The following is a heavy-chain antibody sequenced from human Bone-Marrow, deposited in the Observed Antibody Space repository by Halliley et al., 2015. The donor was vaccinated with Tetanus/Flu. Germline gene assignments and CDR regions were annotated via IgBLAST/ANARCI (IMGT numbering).Heavy chain of an antibody. D-gene: IGHD2-2*01. CDR2: ISFDGSNK. CDR3: AKDQYCSSTECPDPYYYYNLDV. Sequence: SLRLSCAASGFTFNHYGLHWVRQAPGKGLEWVAVISFDGSNKYYADSVKGRFTVSRDNSRNTLYLQMNSLRAEDTALYYCAKDQYCSSTECPDPYYYYNLDVWGQGTTVTVSS. CDR1: GFTFNHYG. J-gene: IGHJ6*02. V-gene: IGHV3-30*18.